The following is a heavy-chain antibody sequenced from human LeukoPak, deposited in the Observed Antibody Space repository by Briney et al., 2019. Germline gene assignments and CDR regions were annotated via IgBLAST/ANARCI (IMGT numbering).Heavy chain of an antibody. CDR3: AKAFDP. CDR2: ILYDGSYT. Sequence: PSRTLSLTCVDSGLSFNTYARHWVRQAPGKGLEWVAAILYDGSYTYRDSVRSRFTISRDNSKNTLYLQMNSVTAEDTAMYYCAKAFDPWGKGTMVTVSS. V-gene: IGHV3-30*04. CDR1: GLSFNTYA. J-gene: IGHJ5*02.